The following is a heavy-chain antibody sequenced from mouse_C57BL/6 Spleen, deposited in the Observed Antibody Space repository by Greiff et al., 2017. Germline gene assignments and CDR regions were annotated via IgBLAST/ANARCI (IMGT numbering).Heavy chain of an antibody. CDR3: ARKRIYDGYYDAMDY. J-gene: IGHJ4*01. Sequence: DVMLVESGGGLVKPGGSLKLSCAASGFTFSDYGMHWVRQAPEKGLEWVAYISSGSSTIYYADTVKGRFTSSRDNAKKTLFLQMTSLRAEDTAMYYCARKRIYDGYYDAMDYWGQGTSVTVSS. CDR1: GFTFSDYG. D-gene: IGHD2-3*01. V-gene: IGHV5-17*01. CDR2: ISSGSSTI.